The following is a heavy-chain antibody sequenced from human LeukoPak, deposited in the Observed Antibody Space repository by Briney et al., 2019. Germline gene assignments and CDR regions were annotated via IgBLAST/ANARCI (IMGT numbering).Heavy chain of an antibody. CDR1: GGTFSSYA. J-gene: IGHJ4*02. Sequence: GASVKASCKASGGTFSSYAISWVRQAPGQGLEWMGGIIPIFGTANYAQKFQGRVTTTADESTSTAYMELSSLRSEDTAVYYCARDGGSGCFDYWGQGTLVTVSS. D-gene: IGHD3-10*01. CDR3: ARDGGSGCFDY. CDR2: IIPIFGTA. V-gene: IGHV1-69*13.